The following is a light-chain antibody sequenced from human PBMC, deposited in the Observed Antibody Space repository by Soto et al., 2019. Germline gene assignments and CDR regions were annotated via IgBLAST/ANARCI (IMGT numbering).Light chain of an antibody. CDR1: QSIINY. V-gene: IGKV1-8*01. J-gene: IGKJ1*01. CDR3: QQYYNYPST. CDR2: AAS. Sequence: AIRMTQSPSSLSSSTGVRVTLTCRASQSIINYLAWYQQEPGKAPKLLIYAASTLQSGVPSRFSGSGSGTEFTLTISCLQSADFATYYWQQYYNYPSTFGRGTKVEIK.